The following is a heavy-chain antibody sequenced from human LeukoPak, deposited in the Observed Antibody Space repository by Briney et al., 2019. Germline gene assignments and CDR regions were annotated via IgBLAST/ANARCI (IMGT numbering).Heavy chain of an antibody. Sequence: PGGSLRLSCTASGFTFGSYGMHWVRQAPGKGLEWVAVIWYDGSNKYYADSVKGRFTISRDNSKNTLYLQMNSLRAEDTALYYCARRKSQDYFYYYAMDVWGQGTTVTVSS. J-gene: IGHJ6*02. V-gene: IGHV3-33*01. CDR3: ARRKSQDYFYYYAMDV. D-gene: IGHD1-14*01. CDR2: IWYDGSNK. CDR1: GFTFGSYG.